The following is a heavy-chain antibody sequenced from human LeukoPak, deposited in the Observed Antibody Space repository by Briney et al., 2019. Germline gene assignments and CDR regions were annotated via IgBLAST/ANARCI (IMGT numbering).Heavy chain of an antibody. CDR3: ARDLAWGAFDY. CDR1: GFTFSNHG. D-gene: IGHD7-27*01. CDR2: VSPPGGGT. Sequence: GGSLKLSCAASGFTFSNHGMNWVRQAPGKGLEWLSGVSPPGGGTYYADSVKGRFTISRDDSKNTLSLQMNSLRVEDTAVYYCARDLAWGAFDYWGQGTLVTVSS. J-gene: IGHJ4*02. V-gene: IGHV3-23*01.